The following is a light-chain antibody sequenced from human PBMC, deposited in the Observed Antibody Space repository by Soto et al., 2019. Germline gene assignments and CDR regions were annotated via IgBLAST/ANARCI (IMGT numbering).Light chain of an antibody. CDR3: RTWDSSLRAGNYI. Sequence: QSVLTQPPSVSAGPGQKVTSCCSGGTSNIGNNYVSWYQQLPGTAPKLLICETNKRPSGIPDRFSGSKSGTSATLGITGLQTGDEADYYCRTWDSSLRAGNYIFGTGTKVTV. CDR2: ETN. CDR1: TSNIGNNY. J-gene: IGLJ1*01. V-gene: IGLV1-51*02.